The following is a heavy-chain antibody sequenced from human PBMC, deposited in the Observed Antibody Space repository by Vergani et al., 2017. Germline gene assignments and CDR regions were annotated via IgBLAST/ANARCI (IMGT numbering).Heavy chain of an antibody. CDR2: IDWVDDK. Sequence: QVNLRESGPALVKPTQTLRLTCPFSGFSLSTSGMCVSWIRQPPGKALEWLARIDWVDDKYYSTSLKTRLTISKDTSKNQVVLTMTNMDPVDTATYYCARTGYSYSKAFDYWGQGTLVTVSS. CDR1: GFSLSTSGMC. V-gene: IGHV2-70*15. J-gene: IGHJ4*02. D-gene: IGHD5-18*01. CDR3: ARTGYSYSKAFDY.